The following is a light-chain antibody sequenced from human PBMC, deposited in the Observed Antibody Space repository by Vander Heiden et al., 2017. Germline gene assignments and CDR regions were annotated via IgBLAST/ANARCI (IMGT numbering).Light chain of an antibody. V-gene: IGKV1-33*01. CDR1: QDISNY. J-gene: IGKJ2*01. CDR2: EAS. Sequence: IHHPQSPSSRFACVGDRVTITCQASQDISNYLNWYQQKPGKAPKLLIYEASNLETGVPSRFSGSGSGTDFTFTISSLQPEDIATYYCQQYETLPYTFGQGTKLEIK. CDR3: QQYETLPYT.